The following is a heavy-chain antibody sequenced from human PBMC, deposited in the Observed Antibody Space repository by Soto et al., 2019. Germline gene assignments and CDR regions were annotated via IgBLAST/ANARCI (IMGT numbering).Heavy chain of an antibody. V-gene: IGHV1-18*01. D-gene: IGHD6-19*01. CDR3: ARLDGQGLDGTFYYYYGMDV. J-gene: IGHJ6*02. Sequence: ASVKVSCKASGYTFTSYGISWVRQAPGQGLEWMGWISAYNGNTNYAQKLQGRVTMTTDTSTSTAYMELRSLRSDDTAVYYCARLDGQGLDGTFYYYYGMDVWGQGTTVTVSS. CDR2: ISAYNGNT. CDR1: GYTFTSYG.